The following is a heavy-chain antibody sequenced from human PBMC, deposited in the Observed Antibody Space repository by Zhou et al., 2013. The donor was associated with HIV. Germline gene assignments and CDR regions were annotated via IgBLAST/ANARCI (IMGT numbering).Heavy chain of an antibody. CDR2: IIPIFGTA. J-gene: IGHJ6*02. D-gene: IGHD3-16*02. CDR3: ARDPRARDYDYVWGSYRYIYGMDV. V-gene: IGHV1-69*13. Sequence: VQLVQSGAEVKKPGSSVKVSCKASGGTFSSYAISWVRQAPGQGLEWMGRIIPIFGTANYAQKFQGRVTITADESTSTAYMELSSLRSEDTAVYYCARDPRARDYDYVWGSYRYIYGMDVWGQGTTVTVSS. CDR1: GGTFSSYA.